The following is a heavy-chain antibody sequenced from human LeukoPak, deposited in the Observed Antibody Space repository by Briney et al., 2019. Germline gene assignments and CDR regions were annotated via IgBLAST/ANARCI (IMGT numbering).Heavy chain of an antibody. CDR1: GFTFNNYW. CDR2: ISSSGSTI. D-gene: IGHD3-10*02. Sequence: SGGSLRLSCAASGFTFNNYWMNWVRQAPGKGLEWVSYISSSGSTIYYADSVKGRFTISRDNAKNSLYLQMNSLRAEDTAVYYCAELGITMIGGVWGKGTTVTISS. CDR3: AELGITMIGGV. J-gene: IGHJ6*04. V-gene: IGHV3-48*04.